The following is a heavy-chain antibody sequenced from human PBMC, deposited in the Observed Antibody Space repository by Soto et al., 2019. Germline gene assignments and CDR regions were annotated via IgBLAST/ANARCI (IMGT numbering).Heavy chain of an antibody. Sequence: QVQLVQSGAEVKKPGSSVKVSCKASGGTFSSYAISWVRQAPGQGLEWMGGIIPIFGTANYAQKFQGRVTITADESTSTAYMELSSLRSEDTAVYYCARDFRGGLTYYYDGSGYYSFDYWGQGTLVTVSS. V-gene: IGHV1-69*01. J-gene: IGHJ4*02. CDR3: ARDFRGGLTYYYDGSGYYSFDY. CDR1: GGTFSSYA. CDR2: IIPIFGTA. D-gene: IGHD3-22*01.